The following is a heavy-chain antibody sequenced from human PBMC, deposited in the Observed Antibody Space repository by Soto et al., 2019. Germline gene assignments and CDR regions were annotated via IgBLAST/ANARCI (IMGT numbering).Heavy chain of an antibody. Sequence: GGSLRLSCAASGFTFSSYDMHWVRQATGKGLEWVSAIGTAGDTYYPGSVKGRFTISRENAKNSLYLQMNSLRAGDTAVYYCARAGPRGVTKPPYYYYYMDVWGKGTTVTVSS. CDR2: IGTAGDT. D-gene: IGHD3-10*01. CDR1: GFTFSSYD. V-gene: IGHV3-13*01. CDR3: ARAGPRGVTKPPYYYYYMDV. J-gene: IGHJ6*03.